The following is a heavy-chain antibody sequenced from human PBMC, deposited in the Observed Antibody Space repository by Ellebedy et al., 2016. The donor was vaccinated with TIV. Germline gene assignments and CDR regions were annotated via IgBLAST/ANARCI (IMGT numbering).Heavy chain of an antibody. CDR3: ARDLLWFGERQGFDY. V-gene: IGHV3-48*04. D-gene: IGHD3-10*01. Sequence: GGSLRLSXAASGFTFSSYGMHWVRQAPGKGLEWVSYISSSSSTIYYADSVKGRFTISRDNAKNSLYLQMNSLRAEDTAVYYCARDLLWFGERQGFDYWGQGTLVTVSS. CDR1: GFTFSSYG. CDR2: ISSSSSTI. J-gene: IGHJ4*02.